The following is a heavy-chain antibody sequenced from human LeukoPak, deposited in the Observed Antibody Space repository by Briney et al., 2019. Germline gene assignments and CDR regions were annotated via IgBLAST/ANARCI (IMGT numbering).Heavy chain of an antibody. D-gene: IGHD1-7*01. CDR1: GGSISSGSYY. V-gene: IGHV4-61*02. CDR3: ARGQLELPLFYYYYMDV. CDR2: IYTSGST. Sequence: SETLTLTCTVPGGSISSGSYYWSWIRQPAGKGLEWIGRIYTSGSTNYNPSLKSRVAIPVDTSKNQFSLKLSSVTAADTAVYYCARGQLELPLFYYYYMDVWGKGTTVTVSS. J-gene: IGHJ6*03.